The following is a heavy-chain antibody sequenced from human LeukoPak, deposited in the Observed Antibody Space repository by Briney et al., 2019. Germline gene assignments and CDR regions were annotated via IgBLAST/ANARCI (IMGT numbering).Heavy chain of an antibody. CDR3: AREDEDAFDI. CDR1: GFTFSSYE. CDR2: ISSSGSLI. V-gene: IGHV3-48*03. J-gene: IGHJ3*02. Sequence: GGSLRLSCAASGFTFSSYEMNWVRQAPGKGLEWVSYISSSGSLIFYADSVRGRFTISRDNARNSLYLQMNSLRAEDTAVYYCAREDEDAFDIWGQGTMVTVS.